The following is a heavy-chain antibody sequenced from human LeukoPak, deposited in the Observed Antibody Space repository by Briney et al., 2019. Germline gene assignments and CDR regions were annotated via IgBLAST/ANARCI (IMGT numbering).Heavy chain of an antibody. CDR3: ARVLSGRGSLYSYYYYMDV. Sequence: GGSLRLSCAASVFTVNSNYTSWVRHAPREGVEWVSLIYSGGSTYYADSVKGRFTISRDNSKNTLYLQMNSLRAEDTVVYYCARVLSGRGSLYSYYYYMDVWGKGTTVTISS. CDR2: IYSGGST. J-gene: IGHJ6*03. V-gene: IGHV3-53*01. CDR1: VFTVNSNY. D-gene: IGHD3-10*01.